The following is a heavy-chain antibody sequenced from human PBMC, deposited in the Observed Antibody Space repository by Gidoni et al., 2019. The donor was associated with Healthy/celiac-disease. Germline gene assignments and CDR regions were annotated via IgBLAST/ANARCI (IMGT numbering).Heavy chain of an antibody. CDR2: INHSGST. V-gene: IGHV4-34*01. J-gene: IGHJ5*02. CDR3: ARGSTAPVGL. CDR1: GGSFSGYY. Sequence: QVHLQQWGAGLLKPSETLSLTCAVYGGSFSGYYWSWIRQPPGKGLEWIGEINHSGSTNYNPSLKSRVTISVDTSKNQFSLKLSSVTAADTAVYYCARGSTAPVGLWGQGTLVTVSS. D-gene: IGHD4-17*01.